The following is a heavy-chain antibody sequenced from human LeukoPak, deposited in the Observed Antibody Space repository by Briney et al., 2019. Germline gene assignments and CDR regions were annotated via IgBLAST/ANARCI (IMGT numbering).Heavy chain of an antibody. Sequence: SETLSLTCAVSGYSISSGYYWGWIRQPPGKGLEWIGSIYHSGSTYYNPSLKSRVTISVDTSKNQFSLKLSSVTAADTAVYYCARQLPGRVRGCSNTSCYGDYFDYWGQGTLVTVSS. V-gene: IGHV4-38-2*01. J-gene: IGHJ4*02. CDR1: GYSISSGYY. CDR3: ARQLPGRVRGCSNTSCYGDYFDY. D-gene: IGHD2-2*01. CDR2: IYHSGST.